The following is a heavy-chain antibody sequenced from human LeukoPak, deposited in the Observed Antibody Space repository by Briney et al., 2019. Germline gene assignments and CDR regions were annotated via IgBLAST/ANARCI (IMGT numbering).Heavy chain of an antibody. Sequence: KTSETLSLTCAVYGGSFSGYYWSWIRQPPGKGLEWIGETNHSGSTNYNPSLKSRATISVDTSKNQFSLKLSSVTAADTAVYYCARVGYSYGYISWFDPWGQGTWSPSPQ. J-gene: IGHJ5*02. CDR1: GGSFSGYY. CDR3: ARVGYSYGYISWFDP. CDR2: TNHSGST. V-gene: IGHV4-34*01. D-gene: IGHD5-18*01.